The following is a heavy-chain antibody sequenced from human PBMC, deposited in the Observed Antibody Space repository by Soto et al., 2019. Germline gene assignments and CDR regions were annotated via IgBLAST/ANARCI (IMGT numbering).Heavy chain of an antibody. CDR1: GGSFSGYY. CDR3: ARARRGYCSSTSCFPLDY. Sequence: QVPLQQWGAGLLKPSETLSLTCAVYGGSFSGYYWSWIRQPPGKGLEWIGEINHSGSTNYNPSLKSRVTISVDTSKNQFSLKLSSVTAADTAVYYCARARRGYCSSTSCFPLDYWGQGTLVTVSS. V-gene: IGHV4-34*01. J-gene: IGHJ4*02. D-gene: IGHD2-2*01. CDR2: INHSGST.